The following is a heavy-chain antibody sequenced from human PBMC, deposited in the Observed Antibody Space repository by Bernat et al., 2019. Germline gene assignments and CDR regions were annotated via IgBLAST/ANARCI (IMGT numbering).Heavy chain of an antibody. CDR2: INHDGSKK. J-gene: IGHJ4*02. V-gene: IGHV3-7*03. CDR3: ARDDQFFLDY. Sequence: EVQLVESGGGLVQPGGSLRLSCAASGFTFRRYCMSWVRQAPGKGLEWVAKINHDGSKKYYVDSVKDRFTISRDNSKSSLFLQLNSLRAQDTAVYYCARDDQFFLDYWGQGTPVTVSS. D-gene: IGHD3-3*01. CDR1: GFTFRRYC.